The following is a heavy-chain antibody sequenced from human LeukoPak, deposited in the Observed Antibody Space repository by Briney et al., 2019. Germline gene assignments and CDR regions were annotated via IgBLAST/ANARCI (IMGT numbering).Heavy chain of an antibody. CDR2: ISAYNGNT. CDR1: GYTFTSYG. J-gene: IGHJ6*03. Sequence: ASAKVSCKASGYTFTSYGISWVRQAPGQGFEWMGWISAYNGNTNYAQKLQGRVTMTTDTSTSTAYMELRSLRSDDTAVYYCAREAYSSSFYYYYYMDVWGKGTTVTVSS. V-gene: IGHV1-18*01. CDR3: AREAYSSSFYYYYYMDV. D-gene: IGHD6-6*01.